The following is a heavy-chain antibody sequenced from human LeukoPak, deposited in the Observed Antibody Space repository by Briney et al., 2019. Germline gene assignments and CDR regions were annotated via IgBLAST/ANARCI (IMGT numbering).Heavy chain of an antibody. J-gene: IGHJ4*02. CDR2: INHSGRT. V-gene: IGHV4-34*01. CDR1: GGSFSGYY. D-gene: IGHD4-17*01. CDR3: AKGTDYGDFD. Sequence: SETLSLTCAVYGGSFSGYYWSWIRQPPGKGLEWIGEINHSGRTNYNPSLKSRVTISLDTSKNQFSLKLSSVTAADTAVYYCAKGTDYGDFDWGQGTLVTVSS.